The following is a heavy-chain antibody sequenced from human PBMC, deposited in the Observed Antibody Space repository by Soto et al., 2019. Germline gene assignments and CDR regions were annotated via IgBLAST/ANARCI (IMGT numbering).Heavy chain of an antibody. J-gene: IGHJ4*02. CDR1: GFTFSNYG. CDR2: VVYDGSKK. V-gene: IGHV3-33*08. D-gene: IGHD3-22*01. CDR3: ARDRGYRRYFDSSGFWADS. Sequence: GGSLRLSCAASGFTFSNYGMDWFRQAPGKGLEWVAAVVYDGSKKYYADSVKGRFTVSRDNYKNTLFLEMNALRAEDTAVYYCARDRGYRRYFDSSGFWADSWGQGTLVTVSS.